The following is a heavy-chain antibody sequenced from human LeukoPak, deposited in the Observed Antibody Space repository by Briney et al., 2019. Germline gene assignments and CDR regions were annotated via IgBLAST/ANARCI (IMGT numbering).Heavy chain of an antibody. D-gene: IGHD6-19*01. CDR3: ARSDSSGCLDY. CDR1: GFTVSSNY. CDR2: IYSGGST. Sequence: GGSLRLSCAASGFTVSSNYMSWVRQAPGKGLEWVSVIYSGGSTYYADSVKGRFTISRDNSKNTLYLQMNSLRAEDTVVYYCARSDSSGCLDYWGQGTLVTVSS. J-gene: IGHJ4*02. V-gene: IGHV3-66*02.